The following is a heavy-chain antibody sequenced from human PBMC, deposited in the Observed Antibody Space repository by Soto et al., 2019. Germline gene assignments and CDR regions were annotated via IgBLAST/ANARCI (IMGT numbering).Heavy chain of an antibody. J-gene: IGHJ5*01. Sequence: SETLSLTCTVSGGSISSYYWGWIRQPPGKGLEWIGYIYYSGSTNYNPSLKSRVTISVDTSKNQFSLKLSSVTAADTAVYFFSLFLFGRGNLFYPRAQRTLVPVSA. CDR2: IYYSGST. CDR3: SLFLFGRGNLFYP. D-gene: IGHD3-3*01. V-gene: IGHV4-59*01. CDR1: GGSISSYY.